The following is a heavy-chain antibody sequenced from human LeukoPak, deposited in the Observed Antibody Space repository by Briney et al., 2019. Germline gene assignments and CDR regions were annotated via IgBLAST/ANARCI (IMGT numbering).Heavy chain of an antibody. D-gene: IGHD2-2*01. CDR3: AKVRVPAAQGDAFDI. CDR2: IQHDSGKT. V-gene: IGHV3-30*02. J-gene: IGHJ3*02. Sequence: GGSLRLSCAASGFTFSGFGMHWVRQAPGKGLEWVAFIQHDSGKTYYADSVKGRFTISRDNSKNTLYLQMNSLRAEDTAVYYCAKVRVPAAQGDAFDIWGQGTMVTVSS. CDR1: GFTFSGFG.